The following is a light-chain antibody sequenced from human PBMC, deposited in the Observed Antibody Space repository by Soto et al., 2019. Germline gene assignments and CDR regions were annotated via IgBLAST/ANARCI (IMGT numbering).Light chain of an antibody. Sequence: EVMLSLTLGTLSLYPGETATLSCRASQFVSSSYLAWYQQKPGQAPRLLIYETSSRATGIPDRFSGSGSGTEFTLTIRRLVPDDFAVYYCQHFVNSLTWTFGQR. CDR1: QFVSSSY. CDR2: ETS. J-gene: IGKJ1*01. CDR3: QHFVNSLTWT. V-gene: IGKV3-20*01.